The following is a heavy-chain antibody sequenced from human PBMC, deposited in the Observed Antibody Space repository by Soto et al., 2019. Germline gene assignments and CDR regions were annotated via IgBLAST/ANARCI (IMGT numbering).Heavy chain of an antibody. CDR3: ARVGGCSGGSCYSDAFDI. V-gene: IGHV1-2*04. CDR1: GYTFTGYY. CDR2: INPNSGDT. J-gene: IGHJ3*02. Sequence: ASVKVSCKASGYTFTGYYMHWVRQAPGQGLEWMGWINPNSGDTNYAQKFQGWVTMTRDTSISTAYMELSRLRSDDTAVYYCARVGGCSGGSCYSDAFDIWGQGTMVTVSS. D-gene: IGHD2-15*01.